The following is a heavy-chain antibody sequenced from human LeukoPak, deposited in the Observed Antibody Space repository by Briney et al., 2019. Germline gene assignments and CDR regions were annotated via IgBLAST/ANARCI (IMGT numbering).Heavy chain of an antibody. Sequence: GGSLRLSCAASGFTFDDYTMHWVRQASGKGLEWVSLITWDGGNTYYADSVEGRFTISRDNSRNSLYLQMNSLKTGDSALYYCVKDRAQMSTIEYYFDYWGQGTLVTVSS. CDR3: VKDRAQMSTIEYYFDY. D-gene: IGHD5-24*01. J-gene: IGHJ4*02. CDR2: ITWDGGNT. CDR1: GFTFDDYT. V-gene: IGHV3-43*01.